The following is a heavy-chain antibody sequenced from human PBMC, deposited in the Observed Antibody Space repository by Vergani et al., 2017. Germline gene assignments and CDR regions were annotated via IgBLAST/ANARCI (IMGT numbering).Heavy chain of an antibody. Sequence: QVQLVQSGAEVKKPGASVKVSCKASGYTFTGYYMHWVRQAPGQGLEWMGWINPNSGGTNYAQKFQGRVTMTRNTSISTAYMELRRLRSDDTAVYYCARFRVEYFDWLLFFDYWGQGTLVTVSS. V-gene: IGHV1-2*02. D-gene: IGHD3-9*01. J-gene: IGHJ4*02. CDR2: INPNSGGT. CDR1: GYTFTGYY. CDR3: ARFRVEYFDWLLFFDY.